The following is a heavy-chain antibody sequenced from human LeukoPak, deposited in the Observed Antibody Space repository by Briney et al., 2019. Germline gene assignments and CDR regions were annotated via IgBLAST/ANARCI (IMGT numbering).Heavy chain of an antibody. V-gene: IGHV3-43D*03. CDR2: ISCDGGGT. CDR1: GVTFGDYA. J-gene: IGHJ4*02. Sequence: WGSPRLSCAASGVTFGDYAMYWVRQAPPKGLGWDSIISCDGGGTYYADSVKGRFTISRDNSKNSLYLQMCSLRAEDTALYYCAKDTRAVTGFGAIGYWGQGTLVTVSS. D-gene: IGHD6-19*01. CDR3: AKDTRAVTGFGAIGY.